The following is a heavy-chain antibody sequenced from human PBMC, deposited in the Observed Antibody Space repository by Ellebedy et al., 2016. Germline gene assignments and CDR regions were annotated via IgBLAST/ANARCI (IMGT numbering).Heavy chain of an antibody. J-gene: IGHJ6*02. D-gene: IGHD3-10*01. CDR1: GFTFSSYA. CDR3: ARRYYGSGNPFGLPYGMDV. Sequence: GGSLRLSCAASGFTFSSYAMSWVRQAPGKGLEWVSAISGSGGSTYYADSVKGRFTISRDNSKNTLYLQMNSLRAEDTAVYYCARRYYGSGNPFGLPYGMDVWGQGTTVTVSS. V-gene: IGHV3-23*01. CDR2: ISGSGGST.